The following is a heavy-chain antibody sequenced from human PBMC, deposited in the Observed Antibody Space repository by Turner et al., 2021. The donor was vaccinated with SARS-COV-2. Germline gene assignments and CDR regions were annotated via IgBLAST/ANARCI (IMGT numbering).Heavy chain of an antibody. J-gene: IGHJ4*02. V-gene: IGHV3-48*03. Sequence: EVQLVESGGGLVQPGGSLTLSCAAYGFRFSSYEMNWVRQAAGKVLGWVSYSSSSGSTVDHADSVKGRFTIARDNARNSLFLQMNSLRAEDTAVYYCARVVAVAATPANIDYWGQGTLVTVSS. CDR1: GFRFSSYE. D-gene: IGHD6-19*01. CDR3: ARVVAVAATPANIDY. CDR2: SSSSGSTV.